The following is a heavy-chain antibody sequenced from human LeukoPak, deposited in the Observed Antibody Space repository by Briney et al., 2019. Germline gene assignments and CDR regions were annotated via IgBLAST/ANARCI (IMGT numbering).Heavy chain of an antibody. CDR2: ISYDGNNK. CDR1: GFIFSTYV. CDR3: AGDERTGYNFDY. Sequence: GGSLRLSCAASGFIFSTYVMYWVRQAPGKGLEWVAVISYDGNNKYYADSVKGRFTISRDNSKNTLYLQMNSLRAEDTAVYYCAGDERTGYNFDYWGQGTLVTVSS. D-gene: IGHD3/OR15-3a*01. V-gene: IGHV3-30-3*01. J-gene: IGHJ4*02.